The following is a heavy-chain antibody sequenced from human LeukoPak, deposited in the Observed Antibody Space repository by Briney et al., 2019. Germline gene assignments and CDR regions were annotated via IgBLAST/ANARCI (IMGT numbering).Heavy chain of an antibody. CDR3: ASTSMEVGATQFDY. V-gene: IGHV1-24*01. CDR2: FDPEDGET. Sequence: GASVKVSCKVSGYTLTELSMHWVRQAPGKGLEWMGGFDPEDGETIYAQKFQGRVTMTTDTSTNTAYMELRSLTSDDTAVYFCASTSMEVGATQFDYWGQGTLVTVSS. CDR1: GYTLTELS. J-gene: IGHJ4*02. D-gene: IGHD1-26*01.